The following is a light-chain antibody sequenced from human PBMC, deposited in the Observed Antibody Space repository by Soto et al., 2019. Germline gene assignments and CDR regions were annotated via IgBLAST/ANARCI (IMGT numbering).Light chain of an antibody. V-gene: IGKV3-15*01. CDR1: QSVSSK. CDR3: QQYNNWPPIT. J-gene: IGKJ5*01. Sequence: EIVMTQSPATLSVSPGERATLSCRASQSVSSKLAWYQQRPGQAPRLLIYGTSTRAAGIPARFSGSGSGTEFTLTINSLQSEDFAVYYCQQYNNWPPITFGQGTRLEIK. CDR2: GTS.